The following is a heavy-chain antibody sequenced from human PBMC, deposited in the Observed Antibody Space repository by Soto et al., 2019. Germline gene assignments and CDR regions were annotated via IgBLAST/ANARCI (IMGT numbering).Heavy chain of an antibody. CDR3: ARAGDADAFDI. CDR2: IYSGGST. CDR1: GFTVSSNY. Sequence: EVQLVESGGGLVQPGGSLRLSCAASGFTVSSNYMSWVRQAPGKGREWVSVIYSGGSTYYADSVKGRFTISRDNSKNTLYLQMNSLRGEDTAVYYCARAGDADAFDIWGQGTMVTVSS. D-gene: IGHD2-21*02. J-gene: IGHJ3*02. V-gene: IGHV3-66*01.